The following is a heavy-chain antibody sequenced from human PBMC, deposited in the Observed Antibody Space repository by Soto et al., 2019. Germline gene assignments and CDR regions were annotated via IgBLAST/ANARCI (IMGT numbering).Heavy chain of an antibody. J-gene: IGHJ4*02. V-gene: IGHV3-66*01. Sequence: GGSLRLSCAASGFTVSSNYMSWVRQAPGKGLEWVSVIYSGGSTNYADSVKGRFTISRDNSKNTLYLQMNSLRAEDTAVFYCARVARGYDILTGYYDPPGYFDYWGQGTLVTVSS. CDR3: ARVARGYDILTGYYDPPGYFDY. CDR2: IYSGGST. D-gene: IGHD3-9*01. CDR1: GFTVSSNY.